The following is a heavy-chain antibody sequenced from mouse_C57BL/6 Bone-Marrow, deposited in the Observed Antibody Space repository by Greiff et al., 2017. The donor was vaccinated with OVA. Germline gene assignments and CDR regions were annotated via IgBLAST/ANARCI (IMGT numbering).Heavy chain of an antibody. Sequence: SGTVLARPGASVKMSCKTSGYTFTSYWMHWVKQRPGQGLEWIGAIYPGNSDTSYNQKFKGKAKLTAVTSASTAYMELSSLTNEDSAVYYCTRGTTVVERYYFDYWGQGTTLTVSS. CDR3: TRGTTVVERYYFDY. CDR2: IYPGNSDT. J-gene: IGHJ2*01. V-gene: IGHV1-5*01. CDR1: GYTFTSYW. D-gene: IGHD1-1*01.